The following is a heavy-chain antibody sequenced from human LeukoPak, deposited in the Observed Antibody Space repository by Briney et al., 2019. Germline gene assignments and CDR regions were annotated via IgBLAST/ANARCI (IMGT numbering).Heavy chain of an antibody. V-gene: IGHV4-59*01. CDR3: ARGSVVVVPAAILDWFDP. D-gene: IGHD2-2*01. J-gene: IGHJ5*02. Sequence: PSETLSLTCTVSGGSISNYYWSWIRQPPGKGLEWIGYISHSGGTRYNPSLKSRVTISLDTSKNQFSLKLSSVTAADTAVYYCARGSVVVVPAAILDWFDPWGQGTLVTVSS. CDR1: GGSISNYY. CDR2: ISHSGGT.